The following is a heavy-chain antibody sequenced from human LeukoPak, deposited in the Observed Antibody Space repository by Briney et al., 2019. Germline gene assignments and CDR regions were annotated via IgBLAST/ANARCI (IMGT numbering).Heavy chain of an antibody. CDR3: AKGGVGAHYGRRWGDAFDI. Sequence: GGSLRLSCAASGFTFSSYAMSWVRQAPGKGLEWVSAISGRGGSTYYADSVKGRFTISRDNSKNTLYLQMNSLRAEDTAVYYCAKGGVGAHYGRRWGDAFDIWGQGTMVTVSS. CDR2: ISGRGGST. D-gene: IGHD1-26*01. V-gene: IGHV3-23*01. CDR1: GFTFSSYA. J-gene: IGHJ3*02.